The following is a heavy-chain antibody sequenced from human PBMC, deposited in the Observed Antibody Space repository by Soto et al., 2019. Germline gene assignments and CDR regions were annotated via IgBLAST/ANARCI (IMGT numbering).Heavy chain of an antibody. CDR1: GGTFDNYT. J-gene: IGHJ4*01. Sequence: VQLVQSGAEVKKPGSSVRVSCKTSGGTFDNYTINWVRQAPGQGLEWMGRIFTIVDIPKSAQKFRDRVTITADRATNTAYMELSSLSSEDTAIYYCATEVTDSDFDYLFNNWGRGTLITVSS. V-gene: IGHV1-69*08. D-gene: IGHD2-21*02. CDR3: ATEVTDSDFDYLFNN. CDR2: IFTIVDIP.